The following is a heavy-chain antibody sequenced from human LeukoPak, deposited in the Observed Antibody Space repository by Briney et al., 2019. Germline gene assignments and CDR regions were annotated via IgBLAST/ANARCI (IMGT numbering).Heavy chain of an antibody. V-gene: IGHV3-21*01. J-gene: IGHJ3*02. Sequence: GGSLRLSCAASGFTFSSYSMNWVRQAPGKGLEWVSSISSSSSYIYYADSVKGRFTISRDNAKNSPYLQMNSLRAEDTAVYYFARAGEVMTYYDFWSVYYPGSYDAFDIWGKGTMVTVSS. CDR1: GFTFSSYS. CDR2: ISSSSSYI. CDR3: ARAGEVMTYYDFWSVYYPGSYDAFDI. D-gene: IGHD3-3*01.